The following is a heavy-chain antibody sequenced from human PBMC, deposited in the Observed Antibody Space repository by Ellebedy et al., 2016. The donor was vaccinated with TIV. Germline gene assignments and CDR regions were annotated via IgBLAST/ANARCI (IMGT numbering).Heavy chain of an antibody. J-gene: IGHJ4*02. CDR2: ISAYNGNT. V-gene: IGHV1-18*01. D-gene: IGHD3-22*01. CDR1: GYTFTSYG. CDR3: ASYSMLDSSGYYFDY. Sequence: AASVKVSCKASGYTFTSYGISWVRQAPGQGLEWMGWISAYNGNTNYAQKLQGRVTMTTDTSTSTAYMELRSLRSDDTAVYYCASYSMLDSSGYYFDYWGQGTLVTVSS.